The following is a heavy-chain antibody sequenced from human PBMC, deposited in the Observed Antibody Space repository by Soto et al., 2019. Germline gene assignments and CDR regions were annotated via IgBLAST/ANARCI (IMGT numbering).Heavy chain of an antibody. J-gene: IGHJ4*02. V-gene: IGHV4-39*01. Sequence: SETLSLTCTVSGVSISSCSYYWGWIRQPPGKGLEWIGNIYYSGSTYYNPSLKSRVTISVDTSKNQFSLKLSSVTAADTAVYYCARRHSGSFFDYWGQGTLVTVS. CDR1: GVSISSCSYY. CDR2: IYYSGST. CDR3: ARRHSGSFFDY. D-gene: IGHD6-13*01.